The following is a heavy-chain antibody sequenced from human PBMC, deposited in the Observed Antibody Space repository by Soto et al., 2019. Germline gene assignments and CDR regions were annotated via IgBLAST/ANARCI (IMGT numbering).Heavy chain of an antibody. J-gene: IGHJ3*02. D-gene: IGHD2-2*01. CDR2: IYHGGGA. CDR3: ARLVMSANSFDI. CDR1: GGSIGTVNW. Sequence: SETLSLTCAVSGGSIGTVNWWSWVRQPPGKGLQWIGEIYHGGGARYNPSLRSRVTISVDKSKNQFSLTLSSVTAADTAVYYCARLVMSANSFDIWGQGTMVTVSS. V-gene: IGHV4-4*02.